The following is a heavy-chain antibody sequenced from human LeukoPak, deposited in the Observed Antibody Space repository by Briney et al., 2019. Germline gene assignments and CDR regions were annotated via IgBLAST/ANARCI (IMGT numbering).Heavy chain of an antibody. CDR1: GFAFSSYG. CDR2: ISASSSTI. D-gene: IGHD5-12*01. Sequence: GGSLRLSCSASGFAFSSYGMNWVRQAPGKGLEWVSYISASSSTIYYADSVKGRFTISRDNAKNSLYLQMNSLRDEDTAVYYCARDSAGWLQTSHDYWGQGTLVTVSS. CDR3: ARDSAGWLQTSHDY. J-gene: IGHJ4*02. V-gene: IGHV3-48*02.